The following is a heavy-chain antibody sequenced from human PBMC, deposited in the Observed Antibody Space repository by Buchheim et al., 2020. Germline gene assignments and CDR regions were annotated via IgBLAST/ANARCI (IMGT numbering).Heavy chain of an antibody. J-gene: IGHJ6*02. D-gene: IGHD3-10*01. CDR2: IWYDGSNK. CDR3: ARDRSYYGAGSAPDYYYGMDV. Sequence: QVQLVESGGGVVQPGRSLRLSCAASGFTFSSYGMHWVRQAPGKGLEWVAVIWYDGSNKYYADSVKGRFTISRDNSKNTLYLQMKSLRAEDTAVYYCARDRSYYGAGSAPDYYYGMDVWGQGTT. V-gene: IGHV3-33*01. CDR1: GFTFSSYG.